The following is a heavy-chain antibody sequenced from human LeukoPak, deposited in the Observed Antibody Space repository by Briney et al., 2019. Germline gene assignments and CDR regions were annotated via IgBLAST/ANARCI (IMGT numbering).Heavy chain of an antibody. D-gene: IGHD3-16*01. J-gene: IGHJ3*02. CDR2: IYTSGST. Sequence: SQTLSLTRTVSGGSISVGSYYGSWIRLPAGKGLGWIRRIYTSGSTNYNPSLKSRVTISVDTSKNQFSLKLSSVTAADTAVYYCAREGAGGGELVIDAFDIWGQGTMVTVSS. CDR3: AREGAGGGELVIDAFDI. CDR1: GGSISVGSYY. V-gene: IGHV4-61*02.